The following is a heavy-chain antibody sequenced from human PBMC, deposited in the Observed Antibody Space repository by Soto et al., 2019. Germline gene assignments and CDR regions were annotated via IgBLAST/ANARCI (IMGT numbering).Heavy chain of an antibody. D-gene: IGHD1-26*01. CDR2: INHLETT. V-gene: IGHV4-30-2*01. J-gene: IGHJ4*02. CDR3: ARGGGSDSFDY. CDR1: GASITYGGYS. Sequence: SETLSLTCTVSGASITYGGYSWSWIRQTPGKGLEWIGYINHLETTFYNPSFESRLTLSIDRAKNQFSLKLHSMSAADRAVYFCARGGGSDSFDYWGQGSLVTVSS.